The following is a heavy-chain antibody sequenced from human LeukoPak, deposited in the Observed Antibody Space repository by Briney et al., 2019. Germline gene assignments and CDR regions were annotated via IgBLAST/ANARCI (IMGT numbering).Heavy chain of an antibody. CDR2: VSGSGGST. D-gene: IGHD4-11*01. Sequence: AGGSLRLSCAASGFTFSSYAMSWVRQAPGKGLEWVSAVSGSGGSTYYADSVKGRFTISRDNSKNTLYLQMNSLRGEDTAVYYCARDVGWNSNYDPSYFDYWGQGTLVFVSS. CDR3: ARDVGWNSNYDPSYFDY. CDR1: GFTFSSYA. V-gene: IGHV3-23*01. J-gene: IGHJ4*02.